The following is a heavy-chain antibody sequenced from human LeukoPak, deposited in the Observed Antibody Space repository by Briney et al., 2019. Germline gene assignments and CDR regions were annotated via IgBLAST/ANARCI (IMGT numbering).Heavy chain of an antibody. CDR2: ISNNGGYT. J-gene: IGHJ4*02. Sequence: PGGSLRLSCAASGFTFSDHYMNWARQAPGKGLEWVSAISNNGGYTYYADSVQGRFTISRDNSKSTLCLQMNSLRAEDTAVYYCAKQLGYCSDGSCYFPYWGQGTLVTVSS. D-gene: IGHD2-15*01. CDR3: AKQLGYCSDGSCYFPY. CDR1: GFTFSDHY. V-gene: IGHV3-23*01.